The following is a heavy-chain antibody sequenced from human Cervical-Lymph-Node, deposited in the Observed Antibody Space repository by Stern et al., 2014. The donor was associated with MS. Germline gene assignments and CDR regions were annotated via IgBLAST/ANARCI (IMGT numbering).Heavy chain of an antibody. V-gene: IGHV3-11*01. J-gene: IGHJ5*02. Sequence: QVQLVESGGGLVKPGGSLRLSCAASGFTFSDHYMNWIRQAPGKGLEWVAYISSSSNTIYYADSVKGRFTISRDNSKNSLYLQMHSLRAEDTAVYYCARGPDHYYDSSGYYDQWGQGIRVTVSS. CDR1: GFTFSDHY. D-gene: IGHD3-22*01. CDR2: ISSSSNTI. CDR3: ARGPDHYYDSSGYYDQ.